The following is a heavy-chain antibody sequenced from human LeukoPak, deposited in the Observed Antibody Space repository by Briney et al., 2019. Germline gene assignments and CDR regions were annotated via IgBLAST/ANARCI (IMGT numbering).Heavy chain of an antibody. D-gene: IGHD1-26*01. CDR1: RGSISSDS. V-gene: IGHV4-59*01. CDR3: AREASGTFFN. Sequence: SETLSVTCSVSRGSISSDSWTWIRQPPGKTLEWVGKIHFGGSTNYNPSLRGRVTISVDNSRKYFSLRLTSVTSADTAVYYCAREASGTFFNWGQGTLVSVSS. CDR2: IHFGGST. J-gene: IGHJ4*02.